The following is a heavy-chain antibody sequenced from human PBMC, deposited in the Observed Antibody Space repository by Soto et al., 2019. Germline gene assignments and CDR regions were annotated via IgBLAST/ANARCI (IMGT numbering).Heavy chain of an antibody. CDR1: GGSISSGGYY. CDR2: IYYSGST. V-gene: IGHV4-31*03. CDR3: ARTMTIFGVADDY. Sequence: QVQLQESGPGLVKPSQTLSLTCTVSGGSISSGGYYWSWIRQHPAKGLEWIGYIYYSGSTYYNPSVTWRVTISVDTSKNQFSLKFSSVTAADTAVYYCARTMTIFGVADDYWGQGTLVTVSS. D-gene: IGHD3-3*01. J-gene: IGHJ4*02.